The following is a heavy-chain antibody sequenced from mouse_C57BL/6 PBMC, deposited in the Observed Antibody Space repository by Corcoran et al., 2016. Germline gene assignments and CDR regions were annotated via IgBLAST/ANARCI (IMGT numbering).Heavy chain of an antibody. D-gene: IGHD1-1*01. CDR1: GYAFSSYW. CDR2: IYPGDGDT. V-gene: IGHV1-80*01. Sequence: QVQLQQSGAELVKPGASVKISCKASGYAFSSYWMNWVKQRPGKGLEGIGRIYPGDGDTNYNGKFKGKATLTADKASSTAYMQRSSLTSEDSAVYFCAREDYYGNGGYVDVWGTGTTVTVSS. CDR3: AREDYYGNGGYVDV. J-gene: IGHJ1*03.